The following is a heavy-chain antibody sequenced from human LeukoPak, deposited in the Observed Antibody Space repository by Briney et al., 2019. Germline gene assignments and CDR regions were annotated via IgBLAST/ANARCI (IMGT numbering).Heavy chain of an antibody. CDR3: ARHAAHSSGWPDY. V-gene: IGHV4-34*01. D-gene: IGHD6-19*01. CDR1: GGSFSGYF. J-gene: IGHJ4*02. Sequence: SETLSLTCAVYGGSFSGYFWSWIRQPPGKGLEWIGEINHSGSTNSNPSLKSQVTISVDTSKNQFSLKLSSVTAADTAVYYCARHAAHSSGWPDYWGQGTLVTVSS. CDR2: INHSGST.